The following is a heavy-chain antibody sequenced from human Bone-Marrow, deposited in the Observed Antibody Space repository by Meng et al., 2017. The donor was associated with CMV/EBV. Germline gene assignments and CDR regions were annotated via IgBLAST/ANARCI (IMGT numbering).Heavy chain of an antibody. CDR1: GGSISSGDYY. V-gene: IGHV4-30-4*08. D-gene: IGHD6-25*01. J-gene: IGHJ5*02. CDR3: AREELYSSASPGNWFDP. Sequence: SETLSLTCTVSGGSISSGDYYWSWIRQPPGKGLEWIGYIYYSGSTYYNPSLKSRVTISVDTSKNQFSLKLSSVTAADTAVYYCAREELYSSASPGNWFDPWGQGTLVTVSS. CDR2: IYYSGST.